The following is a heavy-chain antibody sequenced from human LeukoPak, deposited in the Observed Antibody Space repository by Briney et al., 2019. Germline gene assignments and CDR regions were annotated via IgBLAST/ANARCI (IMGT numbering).Heavy chain of an antibody. CDR2: ISYDGSNK. CDR1: GFTFSSYA. D-gene: IGHD4-17*01. Sequence: GGSLRLSCAAPGFTFSSYAMHWVRQAPGKGLEWVAVISYDGSNKYYADSVKGRFTISRDNSKNTLYLQMNSLRAEDTAVYYCARDYFPRWVTSIDYWGQGTLVTVSS. J-gene: IGHJ4*02. CDR3: ARDYFPRWVTSIDY. V-gene: IGHV3-30*04.